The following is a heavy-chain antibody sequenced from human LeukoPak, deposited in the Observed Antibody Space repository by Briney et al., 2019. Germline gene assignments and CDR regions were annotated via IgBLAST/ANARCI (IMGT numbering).Heavy chain of an antibody. Sequence: ASVKVSCEASGYTFTSYGISWVRQAPGQGLEWMGWISAYNGNTNYAQKLQGRVTMTTDTSTSTAYMELRSLRSDDTAVYYCARVAITIFGVVIIPFDYWGQGTLVTVSS. CDR1: GYTFTSYG. CDR2: ISAYNGNT. D-gene: IGHD3-3*01. J-gene: IGHJ4*02. CDR3: ARVAITIFGVVIIPFDY. V-gene: IGHV1-18*01.